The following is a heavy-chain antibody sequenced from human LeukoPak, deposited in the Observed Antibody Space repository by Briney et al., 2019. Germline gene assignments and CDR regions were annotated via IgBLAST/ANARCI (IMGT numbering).Heavy chain of an antibody. CDR2: IYYSGST. V-gene: IGHV4-59*06. CDR1: GGSISGYY. D-gene: IGHD3-10*01. J-gene: IGHJ4*02. Sequence: SETLSLTCSVSGGSISGYYWSWIRQPAGKGLEWIGYIYYSGSTYYNPSLKSRVTISVDTSKNQFSLKLSSVTAADTAVYYCARDRTDYYGSGSYLRGIDYWGQGTLVTVSS. CDR3: ARDRTDYYGSGSYLRGIDY.